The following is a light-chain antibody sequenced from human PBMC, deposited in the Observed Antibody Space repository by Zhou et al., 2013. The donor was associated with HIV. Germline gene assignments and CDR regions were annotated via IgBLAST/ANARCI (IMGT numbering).Light chain of an antibody. Sequence: EIVLTQSPATLSLSPGERATLSCRASQSVSSYLAWYQQRAGQAPRLLIYGTSTRATGIPARFSGSGSGTEFTLIISSLQSEDFAVYYCQQYNNWPPLTFGGGTKVEIK. CDR2: GTS. V-gene: IGKV3-15*01. J-gene: IGKJ4*01. CDR1: QSVSSY. CDR3: QQYNNWPPLT.